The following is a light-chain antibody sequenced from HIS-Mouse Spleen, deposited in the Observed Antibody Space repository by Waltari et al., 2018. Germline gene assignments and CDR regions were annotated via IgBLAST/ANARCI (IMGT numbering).Light chain of an antibody. CDR2: DVS. J-gene: IGLJ2*01. Sequence: QSALTQPASVSGSPGQSITISCTGTSSDVGGYNYVSWYQQHPGKAPKLMIYDVSNRTSGVSKRVSGSKSGNTASLTISGRQAEDEADYYCSSYTSSSFNVVFGGGTKLTVL. V-gene: IGLV2-14*03. CDR3: SSYTSSSFNVV. CDR1: SSDVGGYNY.